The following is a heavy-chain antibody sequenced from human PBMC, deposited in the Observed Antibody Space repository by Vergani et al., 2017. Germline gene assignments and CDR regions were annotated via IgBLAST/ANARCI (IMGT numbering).Heavy chain of an antibody. V-gene: IGHV4-61*10. CDR1: GGSVSSGSYY. CDR2: IYYSGST. J-gene: IGHJ5*02. CDR3: AREVIAYGLPNWFDP. Sequence: QVQLQESGPGLVKPSETLSLTCTVSGGSVSSGSYYWSWIRQPAGKGLEWIGYIYYSGSTNYNPSLKSRVTIAVDTSKNQFSLKLSSVTAADTAVYCCAREVIAYGLPNWFDPWGQGTLVTVSS. D-gene: IGHD2-21*01.